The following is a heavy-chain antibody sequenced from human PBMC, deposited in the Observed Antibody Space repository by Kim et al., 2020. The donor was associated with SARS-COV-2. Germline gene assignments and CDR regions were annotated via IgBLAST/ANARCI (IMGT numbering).Heavy chain of an antibody. D-gene: IGHD3-22*01. CDR1: GDTFSSSF. CDR3: ARCRYYDSSGQTGYFYYGMDV. J-gene: IGHJ6*02. Sequence: ASVKVSCKASGDTFSSSFMHWVRQAPGQGLEWMGIINPSGGNTKYAQKFKGRVTMTRDTSTRTVYMELSSLRSDDTAVYYCARCRYYDSSGQTGYFYYGMDVWGQGTTVTVSS. CDR2: INPSGGNT. V-gene: IGHV1-46*01.